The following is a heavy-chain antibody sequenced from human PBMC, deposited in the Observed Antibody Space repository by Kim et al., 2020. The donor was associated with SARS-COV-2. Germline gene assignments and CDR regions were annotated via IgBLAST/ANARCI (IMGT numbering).Heavy chain of an antibody. CDR1: GFTFSSYA. V-gene: IGHV3-30-3*01. CDR2: ISYDGSNK. CDR3: ARPGGWLQLGDYYGMDV. J-gene: IGHJ6*02. Sequence: GGSLRLSCAASGFTFSSYAMHWVRQAPGKGLEWVAVISYDGSNKYYADSVKGRFTISRDNSKNTLYLQMNSLRAEDTAVYYCARPGGWLQLGDYYGMDVWGQGTTVTVSS. D-gene: IGHD5-12*01.